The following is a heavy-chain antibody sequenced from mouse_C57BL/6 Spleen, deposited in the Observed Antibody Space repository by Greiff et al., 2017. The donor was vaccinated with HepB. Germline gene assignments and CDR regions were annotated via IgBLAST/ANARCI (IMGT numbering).Heavy chain of an antibody. Sequence: EVQRVESGPELVKPGASVKIPCKASGYTFTDYNMDWVKQSHGKSLEWIGDINPNNGGTIYNQKFKGKATLTVDKSSSTAYMELRSLTSEDTAVYYCARPGSSYERFAYWGQGTLVTVSA. J-gene: IGHJ3*01. V-gene: IGHV1-18*01. CDR3: ARPGSSYERFAY. CDR1: GYTFTDYN. CDR2: INPNNGGT. D-gene: IGHD1-1*01.